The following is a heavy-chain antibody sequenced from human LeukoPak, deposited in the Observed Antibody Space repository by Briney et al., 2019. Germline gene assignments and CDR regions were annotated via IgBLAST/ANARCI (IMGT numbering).Heavy chain of an antibody. CDR3: ATVAGARQHSSGYHRPYYYYGMDV. CDR2: FDPEDGET. V-gene: IGHV1-24*01. Sequence: GASVKVSCKVSGYTLTELSMHRVRQAPGKGLEGMGGFDPEDGETIYAQKFQGRVTMTEDTSTDTAYMELSSLRSEDTAVYYCATVAGARQHSSGYHRPYYYYGMDVWGQGTTDTVSS. D-gene: IGHD3-22*01. J-gene: IGHJ6*02. CDR1: GYTLTELS.